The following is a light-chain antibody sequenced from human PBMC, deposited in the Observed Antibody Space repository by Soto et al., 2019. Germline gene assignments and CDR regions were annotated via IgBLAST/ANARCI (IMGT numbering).Light chain of an antibody. CDR2: GAS. CDR1: QSVSSN. CDR3: QQYNNWPPPLT. J-gene: IGKJ4*01. V-gene: IGKV3-15*01. Sequence: EIVMTQSPATLSVSPGERATLSCRASQSVSSNLAWYQQKPGQAPRLLIYGASTRATGIPARFSGSGSGTESTLTHSSLQSEDFAVYYCQQYNNWPPPLTFGGGTKVEIK.